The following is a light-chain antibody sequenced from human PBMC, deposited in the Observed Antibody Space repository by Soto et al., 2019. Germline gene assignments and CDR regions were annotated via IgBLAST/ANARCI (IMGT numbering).Light chain of an antibody. V-gene: IGLV2-14*01. CDR2: EVS. CDR1: SSDVGYYNY. J-gene: IGLJ2*01. Sequence: QSVLTQPASVSGSPGQPITISCTGTSSDVGYYNYVSWYQQHPGKAPKLIIYEVSNRPSGVSHRFSGSKSGNTASLTISGLQAEDEADYYCSSYASSSAVVFGGGTKLTVL. CDR3: SSYASSSAVV.